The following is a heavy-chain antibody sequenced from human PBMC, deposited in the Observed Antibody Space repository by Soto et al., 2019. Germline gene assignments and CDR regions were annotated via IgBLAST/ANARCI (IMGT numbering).Heavy chain of an antibody. J-gene: IGHJ3*02. CDR2: IKQDGSEK. Sequence: GGSLRLSCAASGFTFSSYWMSWVRQAPGKGLEWVANIKQDGSEKYYVDSVKGRFTISRDNAKNSLYLQMNSLRAEDTAVYYCARGLSYTEYYYGSGSYYKPSSDAFDIWGQGTMVT. CDR3: ARGLSYTEYYYGSGSYYKPSSDAFDI. V-gene: IGHV3-7*01. D-gene: IGHD3-10*01. CDR1: GFTFSSYW.